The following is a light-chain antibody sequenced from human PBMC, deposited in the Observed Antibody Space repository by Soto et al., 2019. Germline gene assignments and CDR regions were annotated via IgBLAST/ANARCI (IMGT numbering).Light chain of an antibody. Sequence: DIQMTQFPSSLSASVVDRVTITCRASQGIRNDLGWYQQKPGKAPKRLIYAASILQSGVPSRLSVSGSGTEFTLAISSLQPEDSATFYCLQHSTYPLTSGQGTKVEIK. V-gene: IGKV1-17*01. J-gene: IGKJ1*01. CDR1: QGIRND. CDR3: LQHSTYPLT. CDR2: AAS.